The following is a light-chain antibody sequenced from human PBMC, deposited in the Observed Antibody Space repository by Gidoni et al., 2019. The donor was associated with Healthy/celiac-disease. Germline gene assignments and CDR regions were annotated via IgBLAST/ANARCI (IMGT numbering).Light chain of an antibody. J-gene: IGKJ4*01. V-gene: IGKV4-1*01. CDR3: QQYYSTPLT. CDR1: QSVLYSSNNKNY. CDR2: WAS. Sequence: DIMMTQSPDSLAVSLGERATINCKSSQSVLYSSNNKNYLAWYQQKPGQPPKLLIYWASTRESGVPDRFSGRGSGTDFTLTISSLQAEDVAVYYCQQYYSTPLTFGGGTKVEIK.